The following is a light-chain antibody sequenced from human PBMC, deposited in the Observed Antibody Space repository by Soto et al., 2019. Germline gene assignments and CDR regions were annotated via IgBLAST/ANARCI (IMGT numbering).Light chain of an antibody. CDR2: DVS. Sequence: QSVLTQPASVSGSPGQSITISCTGISSDVGGYNYVSWYQQHPGKAPKLMIYDVSNRPSGVSNRFSGSKSDNTATLTISGLRAEDEADYYCSSYTSSSTSFGTGTKLNVL. CDR3: SSYTSSSTS. CDR1: SSDVGGYNY. J-gene: IGLJ1*01. V-gene: IGLV2-14*01.